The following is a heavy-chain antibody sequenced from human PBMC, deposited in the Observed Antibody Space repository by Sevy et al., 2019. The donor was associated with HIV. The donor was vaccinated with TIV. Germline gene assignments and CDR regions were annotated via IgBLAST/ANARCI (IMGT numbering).Heavy chain of an antibody. CDR1: GGTFSSHA. CDR3: ARPRVYYDVWNGYPPFDY. J-gene: IGHJ4*02. V-gene: IGHV1-69*13. CDR2: INPMSATG. D-gene: IGHD3-3*01. Sequence: ASVKVSCKTSGGTFSSHAINWMRLAPGQGLEWMGGINPMSATGTYAQTFAQTFQGRLTITADESTSTVYMELSSLRSEDTAVYYCARPRVYYDVWNGYPPFDYWGQGTQVSVSS.